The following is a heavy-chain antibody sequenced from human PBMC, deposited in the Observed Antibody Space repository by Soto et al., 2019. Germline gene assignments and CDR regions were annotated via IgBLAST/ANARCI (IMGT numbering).Heavy chain of an antibody. CDR1: GFTVSNNY. D-gene: IGHD3-10*01. J-gene: IGHJ4*02. CDR3: GTQAGGGGY. CDR2: IYSGGHT. V-gene: IGHV3-53*01. Sequence: EVQLVESGGGLIQPGGSLRLSCAVSGFTVSNNYMSWVRQAPGKGLEGVSVIYSGGHTAYGDSVKGRFTISRDNSKNTLNFKRKGRGADDRALFYGGTQAGGGGYWGQGTLVTVSS.